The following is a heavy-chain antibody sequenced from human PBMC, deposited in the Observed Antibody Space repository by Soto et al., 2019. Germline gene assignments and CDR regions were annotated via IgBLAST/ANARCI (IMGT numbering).Heavy chain of an antibody. Sequence: QVQLVQSGAEVKKPGSSVKVSCKASGGTFSSYAISWVRQAPGQGLEWLGGIIPIFGTANYAQNIQGRVTLTADESTSTAYMELSSQRSEDTAVYYCASGLKGCIAVAGPVYYGMDVWGQETTVTVSS. J-gene: IGHJ6*02. CDR3: ASGLKGCIAVAGPVYYGMDV. CDR1: GGTFSSYA. V-gene: IGHV1-69*01. CDR2: IIPIFGTA. D-gene: IGHD6-19*01.